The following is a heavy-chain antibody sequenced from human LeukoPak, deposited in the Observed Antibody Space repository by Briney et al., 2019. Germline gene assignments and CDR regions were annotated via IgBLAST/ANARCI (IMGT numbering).Heavy chain of an antibody. CDR3: ARLTYYYDSSGQNWFDP. Sequence: ASVKVSRKASGYTFSSHAMHWVRQAPGQRLEWMGWINAGNGNTKYSQKFQGRVTITRDTSASTAYMELSSLRSEDTAVYYCARLTYYYDSSGQNWFDPWGQGTLVTVPS. CDR2: INAGNGNT. J-gene: IGHJ5*02. CDR1: GYTFSSHA. V-gene: IGHV1-3*01. D-gene: IGHD3-22*01.